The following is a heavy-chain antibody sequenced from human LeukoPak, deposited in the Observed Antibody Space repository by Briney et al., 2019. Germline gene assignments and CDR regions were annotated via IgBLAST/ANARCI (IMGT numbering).Heavy chain of an antibody. Sequence: ASVKVSCKASGYTFTGYYMHWVRQAPGQGLEWMGWINPNSGGTNYAQKFQGRVTMTRDTSISTAYMELSRLRSGDTAVYYCARTRNWNYYAEFDYWGQGTLVTVSS. CDR1: GYTFTGYY. CDR3: ARTRNWNYYAEFDY. J-gene: IGHJ4*02. V-gene: IGHV1-2*02. CDR2: INPNSGGT. D-gene: IGHD1-7*01.